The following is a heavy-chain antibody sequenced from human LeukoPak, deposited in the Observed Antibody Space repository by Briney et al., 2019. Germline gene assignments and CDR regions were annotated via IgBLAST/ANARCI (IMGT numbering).Heavy chain of an antibody. CDR1: GFTFSSYS. V-gene: IGHV3-48*01. Sequence: GGSLRLSCAASGFTFSSYSMNWVRQAPGKGLEWVSYISSGSSTIYYADSVKGRFTISRDNAKNSLYLQMNSLRAEDTAVYYCARGIYGDYSLDYWGQGTLVTVSS. CDR3: ARGIYGDYSLDY. D-gene: IGHD4-17*01. J-gene: IGHJ4*02. CDR2: ISSGSSTI.